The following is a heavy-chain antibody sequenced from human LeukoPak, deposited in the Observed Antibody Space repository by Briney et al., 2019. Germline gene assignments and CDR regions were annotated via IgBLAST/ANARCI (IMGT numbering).Heavy chain of an antibody. Sequence: PGGSLRLSCAASGFTFNNYAMNWVRQAPGKGLEWVAVISYDGSNKYYADSVKGRFTISRDNSKNTLYLQMNSLRAEDTAVYYCAKSEGAYYFDYWGQGTLVTVSS. CDR3: AKSEGAYYFDY. CDR1: GFTFNNYA. V-gene: IGHV3-30*18. CDR2: ISYDGSNK. D-gene: IGHD3-16*01. J-gene: IGHJ4*02.